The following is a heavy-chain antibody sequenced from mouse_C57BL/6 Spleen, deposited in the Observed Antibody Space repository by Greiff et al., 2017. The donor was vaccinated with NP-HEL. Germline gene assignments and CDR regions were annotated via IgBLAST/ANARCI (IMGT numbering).Heavy chain of an antibody. J-gene: IGHJ4*01. Sequence: VQLQQSGAELVKPGASVKISCKASGYAFSSYWMNWVKQRPGKGLEWIGQIYPGDGDTNYNGKFKGKATLTADKSSSTAYMQLSSLTSEDSAVYCCARYYYGSSRYYAMDYWGQGTSVTVSS. CDR3: ARYYYGSSRYYAMDY. V-gene: IGHV1-80*01. CDR1: GYAFSSYW. D-gene: IGHD1-1*01. CDR2: IYPGDGDT.